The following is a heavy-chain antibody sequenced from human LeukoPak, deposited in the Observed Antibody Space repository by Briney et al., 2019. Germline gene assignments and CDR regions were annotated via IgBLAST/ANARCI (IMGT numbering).Heavy chain of an antibody. CDR3: AKDRHTMVRGVLNWFDP. J-gene: IGHJ5*02. V-gene: IGHV3-23*01. Sequence: GGSLRLSCAASGFTFSSYAMSWVRQAPGKGLERVSAISGSGGSTYYADSVKGRFTISRDNSKNTLYLQMNSLRAEDTAVYYCAKDRHTMVRGVLNWFDPWGQGTLVTVSS. CDR1: GFTFSSYA. D-gene: IGHD3-10*01. CDR2: ISGSGGST.